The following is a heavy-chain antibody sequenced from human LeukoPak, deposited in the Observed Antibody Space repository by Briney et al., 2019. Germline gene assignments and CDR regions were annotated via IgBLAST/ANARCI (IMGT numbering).Heavy chain of an antibody. V-gene: IGHV3-20*04. CDR3: ARDSYGDANFDS. Sequence: GGSLRLSCAASGFTFDDYGMSWVRQAPGKGLEWVSGINWNGGSTGYADSVKGRFTISRDISKNAVYLQMNSLRAEDTAVYYCARDSYGDANFDSWGQGTLVTVSS. CDR1: GFTFDDYG. J-gene: IGHJ4*02. CDR2: INWNGGST. D-gene: IGHD4-17*01.